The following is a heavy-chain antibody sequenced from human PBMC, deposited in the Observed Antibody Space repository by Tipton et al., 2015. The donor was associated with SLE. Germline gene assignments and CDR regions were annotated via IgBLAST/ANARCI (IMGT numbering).Heavy chain of an antibody. CDR1: GGSISSYP. Sequence: TLSLTCSVSGGSISSYPRSWIRQPAGKGLEWIGRIYSNGMTNYNPSLKSRVTMSVDTSKNQFSLKLTSVTAADTAVYYCAREDLESFVLDPWGQGTLVTVSS. D-gene: IGHD1-1*01. J-gene: IGHJ5*02. V-gene: IGHV4-4*07. CDR2: IYSNGMT. CDR3: AREDLESFVLDP.